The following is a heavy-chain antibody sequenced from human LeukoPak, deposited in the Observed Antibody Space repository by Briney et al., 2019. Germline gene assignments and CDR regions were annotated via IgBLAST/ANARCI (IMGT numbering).Heavy chain of an antibody. D-gene: IGHD6-13*01. Sequence: GASVKVSCKASGYTFTGYYMHWVRQAPGQGLEWMGWINPNSGGTNYAQKFQGRVTMTRDTSISTAYMELSRLRSDDTAVYYCARGSSPIAAADHLDYWGQGTLVTVSS. CDR2: INPNSGGT. V-gene: IGHV1-2*02. CDR1: GYTFTGYY. J-gene: IGHJ4*02. CDR3: ARGSSPIAAADHLDY.